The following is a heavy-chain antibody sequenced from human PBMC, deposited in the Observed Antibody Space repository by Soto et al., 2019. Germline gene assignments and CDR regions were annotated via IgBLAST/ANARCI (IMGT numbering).Heavy chain of an antibody. Sequence: GAEIEEFGAPGKILGQATGIPFTSHYLHRVRQAPGEGLELAGIINPAPGSTNYAQKVEGRVSMTADMSTNTVYMQLARLTSEDTGVYYCARGGWAGYSSEGGFDLWGQGTLITVSS. D-gene: IGHD6-19*01. CDR3: ARGGWAGYSSEGGFDL. J-gene: IGHJ4*02. CDR2: INPAPGST. V-gene: IGHV1-46*01. CDR1: GIPFTSHY.